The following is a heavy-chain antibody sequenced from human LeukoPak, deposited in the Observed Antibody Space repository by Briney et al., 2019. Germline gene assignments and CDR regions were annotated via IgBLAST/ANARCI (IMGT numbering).Heavy chain of an antibody. CDR3: ARTVVRGVIITFLDY. CDR2: VYTNGNT. J-gene: IGHJ4*02. V-gene: IGHV4-4*07. D-gene: IGHD3-10*01. Sequence: SETLSLTCTVSGGSISSYYWSWIRQPAGKGLEWIGRVYTNGNTNYNPSLKSRVTISVDTSKNQFSLKLSSVTAADTAVYYCARTVVRGVIITFLDYWGQGTLVTVSS. CDR1: GGSISSYY.